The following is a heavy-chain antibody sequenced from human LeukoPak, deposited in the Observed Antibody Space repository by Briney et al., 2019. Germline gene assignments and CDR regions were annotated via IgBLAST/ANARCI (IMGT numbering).Heavy chain of an antibody. J-gene: IGHJ4*02. D-gene: IGHD1-26*01. Sequence: SETLSLTCTVSGGSISSYYWSWIRQPPGKRLEWIGHIYYSGSTNYNPSLKSRVTISVDTSKNQFSLKLSSVTAADTAVYYCAREELLSVDYWGQGTLVTVSS. CDR1: GGSISSYY. CDR2: IYYSGST. V-gene: IGHV4-59*01. CDR3: AREELLSVDY.